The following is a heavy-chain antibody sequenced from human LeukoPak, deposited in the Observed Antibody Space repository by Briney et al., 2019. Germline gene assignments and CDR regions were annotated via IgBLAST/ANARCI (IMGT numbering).Heavy chain of an antibody. CDR3: ARFRGSFWNREYFQH. D-gene: IGHD1/OR15-1a*01. J-gene: IGHJ1*01. Sequence: GRSLRLSCAASGFTFSSYAMHWVRQAPGKGLEWVAVISYDGSNKYYADSVKGRFTISRDNSKSTLYLQMNSLRAEDTAIYYCARFRGSFWNREYFQHWGQGTLVTVSS. V-gene: IGHV3-30-3*01. CDR2: ISYDGSNK. CDR1: GFTFSSYA.